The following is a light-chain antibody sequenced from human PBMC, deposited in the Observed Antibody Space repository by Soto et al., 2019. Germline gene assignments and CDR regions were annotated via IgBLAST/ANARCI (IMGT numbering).Light chain of an antibody. CDR2: DVS. CDR3: SSYTSSNTFVV. J-gene: IGLJ2*01. CDR1: SSDVGGYSY. Sequence: QLVLTQPASVSGSPGQSITISCTGTSSDVGGYSYVSWYQQHPGKAPKLMIYDVSNRPSGVSNRFSGSKSGNTASLTISGLQAEDEADYYCSSYTSSNTFVVFGGGTQLTVL. V-gene: IGLV2-14*01.